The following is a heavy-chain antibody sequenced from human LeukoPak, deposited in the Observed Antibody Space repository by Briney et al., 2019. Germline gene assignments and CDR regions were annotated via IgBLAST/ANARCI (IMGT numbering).Heavy chain of an antibody. V-gene: IGHV4-30-2*01. J-gene: IGHJ4*02. CDR3: ARVFSGGDCFDY. Sequence: SSETLSLTCAVSGGSISSGGYSWSWIRQPPGKGLEWIGYIYHSGSTYYNPSLKSRVTISVDRSKNQFSLKLSSVTAADTAVYYCARVFSGGDCFDYWGQGTLVTVSS. CDR1: GGSISSGGYS. CDR2: IYHSGST. D-gene: IGHD2-8*02.